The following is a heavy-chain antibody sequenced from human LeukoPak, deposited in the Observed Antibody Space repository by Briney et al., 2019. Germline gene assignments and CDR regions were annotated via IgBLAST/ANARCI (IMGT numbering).Heavy chain of an antibody. D-gene: IGHD2/OR15-2a*01. CDR3: AREGNGLLSKDFDY. CDR1: GFTFTDYY. V-gene: IGHV1-2*02. CDR2: IGPHSSAT. Sequence: ASMKVSCKSSGFTFTDYYIHWVRQAPGQGLEWMGYIGPHSSATSSPQEFQGRVTMTRDTSMSTAYMELTRLTSDDTAVYYCAREGNGLLSKDFDYWGQGTTVTVSS. J-gene: IGHJ4*03.